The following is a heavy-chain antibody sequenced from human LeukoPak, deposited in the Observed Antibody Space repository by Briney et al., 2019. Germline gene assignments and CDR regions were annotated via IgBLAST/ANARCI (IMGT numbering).Heavy chain of an antibody. CDR2: INRSGST. Sequence: PSETLSLTCSVYGESFSGYYWSWIRQPPGKGLEWIGEINRSGSTNYNPSLKSRVTISVDTSKNQFSLKLSSVTAADTAVYYCASLYCSGGSCYLRDFDHWGQGTLVTVSS. D-gene: IGHD2-15*01. J-gene: IGHJ4*02. CDR3: ASLYCSGGSCYLRDFDH. CDR1: GESFSGYY. V-gene: IGHV4-34*01.